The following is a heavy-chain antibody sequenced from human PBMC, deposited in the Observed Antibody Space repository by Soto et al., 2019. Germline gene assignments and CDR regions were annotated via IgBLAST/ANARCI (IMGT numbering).Heavy chain of an antibody. D-gene: IGHD3-9*01. CDR2: ISAYNGNT. Sequence: QVQLVQSGVEVKKPGASVKVSCKASGYTFTNYAIIWVRQAPGQGLEWMGWISAYNGNTNYAQKFQGRVTMTTDTSTTTDYMQLRSLRSDDTAVFYCARIRDLRFFDWLYFDYGGQGTLVTVSS. CDR3: ARIRDLRFFDWLYFDY. V-gene: IGHV1-18*01. CDR1: GYTFTNYA. J-gene: IGHJ4*02.